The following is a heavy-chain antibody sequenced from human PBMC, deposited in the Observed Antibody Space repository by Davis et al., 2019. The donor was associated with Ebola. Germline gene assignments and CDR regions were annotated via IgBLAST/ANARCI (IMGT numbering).Heavy chain of an antibody. V-gene: IGHV3-30*04. Sequence: GESLKISCVVSGFTFSGYGMHWVRQAPGTGLEWVTHISNDGSNKDYADSVKGRFTISRENSQNTLYLQINSLRVEDTAVYYCARVRGLDVWGQGTTVTVSS. CDR3: ARVRGLDV. CDR2: ISNDGSNK. J-gene: IGHJ6*02. CDR1: GFTFSGYG. D-gene: IGHD2-21*01.